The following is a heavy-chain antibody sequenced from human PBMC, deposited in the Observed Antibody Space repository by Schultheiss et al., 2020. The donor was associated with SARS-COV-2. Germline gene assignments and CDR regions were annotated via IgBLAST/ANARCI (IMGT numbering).Heavy chain of an antibody. CDR2: ISAYNGNT. D-gene: IGHD1-26*01. J-gene: IGHJ3*02. V-gene: IGHV1-18*01. CDR3: ARDGSGSSGDAFDI. Sequence: GESLKISCKASGYTFTSYGISWVRQAPGQGLEWMGWISAYNGNTNYAQKLQDRVTMTTDTSTSTAYMELRSLRSDDTAVYYCARDGSGSSGDAFDIWGQGTMVTVSS. CDR1: GYTFTSYG.